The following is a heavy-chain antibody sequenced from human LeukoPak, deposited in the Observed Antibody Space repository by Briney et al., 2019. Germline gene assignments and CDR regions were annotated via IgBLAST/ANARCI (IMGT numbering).Heavy chain of an antibody. CDR3: ARDYYDSRRYQNFGY. J-gene: IGHJ4*02. D-gene: IGHD3-22*01. Sequence: GRSLRLSCAASGFTFSSYGMHWVRQAPGKGLEWVAVIWYDGSNKYYADSVKGRFTISRDNSKNTLYLQMNSLRAEDTAVYYCARDYYDSRRYQNFGYWGQGTLVTVSS. V-gene: IGHV3-33*01. CDR2: IWYDGSNK. CDR1: GFTFSSYG.